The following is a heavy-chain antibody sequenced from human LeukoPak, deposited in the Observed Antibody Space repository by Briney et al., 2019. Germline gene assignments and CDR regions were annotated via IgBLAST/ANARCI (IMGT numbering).Heavy chain of an antibody. J-gene: IGHJ5*02. CDR1: GGSISSGGYS. Sequence: SETLSLTCAVSGGSISSGGYSWSWIRQPPGKGREGFGCIYHSGITYYNPALRRRVTIPVDRSKNQFSMKLSSVTAADTAVYYCARNYGSGSYRFDPWGQGTLVTVSS. CDR3: ARNYGSGSYRFDP. D-gene: IGHD3-10*01. CDR2: IYHSGIT. V-gene: IGHV4-30-2*01.